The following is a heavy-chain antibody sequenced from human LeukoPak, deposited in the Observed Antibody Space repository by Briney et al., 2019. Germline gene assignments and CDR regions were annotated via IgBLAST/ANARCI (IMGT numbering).Heavy chain of an antibody. V-gene: IGHV3-53*01. CDR1: GFTVSSDS. CDR3: ARRAGAYSHPCDY. D-gene: IGHD4/OR15-4a*01. Sequence: GGSLRLSCTVSGFTVSSDSMSWVRQAPGKGLEWVSFIYSGGSTHYSDSVKGRFTISRDNSKNTLYLQMNSLRAEDTAVYYCARRAGAYSHPCDYWGQGTLVTVSS. J-gene: IGHJ4*02. CDR2: IYSGGST.